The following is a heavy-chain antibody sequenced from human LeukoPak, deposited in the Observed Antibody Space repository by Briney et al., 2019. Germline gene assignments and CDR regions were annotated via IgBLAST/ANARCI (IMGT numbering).Heavy chain of an antibody. D-gene: IGHD5-24*01. Sequence: GGSLRLSCAASGFTFSNYSMNWVRQAPGKGLEWVAFIRYDGSNKYYADSVKGRFTISRDNSKNTLHLQMNSLRAEDTAVYYCAKDAVEMATIWSWFDPWGQGTLVTVSS. CDR2: IRYDGSNK. CDR3: AKDAVEMATIWSWFDP. J-gene: IGHJ5*02. V-gene: IGHV3-30*02. CDR1: GFTFSNYS.